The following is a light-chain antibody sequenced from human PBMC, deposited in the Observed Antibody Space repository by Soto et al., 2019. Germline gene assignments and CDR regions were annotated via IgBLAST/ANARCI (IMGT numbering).Light chain of an antibody. CDR2: AAS. Sequence: DIQLTQSPSFLSASVGDRVTVTCRASQDISDYLAWYQQKPGKAPDLLIFAASTLQGGVPSRFSGSGSGTEFTLTISSLQPDDFATYYCQQSYTTPLTFGGGTKVEIK. CDR1: QDISDY. V-gene: IGKV1-9*01. J-gene: IGKJ4*01. CDR3: QQSYTTPLT.